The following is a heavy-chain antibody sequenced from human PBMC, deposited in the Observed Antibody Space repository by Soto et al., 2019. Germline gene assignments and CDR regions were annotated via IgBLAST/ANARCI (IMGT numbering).Heavy chain of an antibody. CDR2: ISAHNGNT. Sequence: QVHLVQSGAEVKKPGASVKVSCQGSGYAFTTYGITWVRQAPGQGLEWMGWISAHNGNTNYAQKLQGRVTVTRDTTTSTDYMELRSLRYDDTAVYYCARGRYGEYWGQGALVTVSS. D-gene: IGHD3-10*01. J-gene: IGHJ4*02. CDR1: GYAFTTYG. V-gene: IGHV1-18*01. CDR3: ARGRYGEY.